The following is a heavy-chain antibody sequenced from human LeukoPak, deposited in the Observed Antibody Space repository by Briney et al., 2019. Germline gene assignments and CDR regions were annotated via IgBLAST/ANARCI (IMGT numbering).Heavy chain of an antibody. CDR1: GLTLSNHA. D-gene: IGHD3-22*01. CDR3: AKSLPSYDSSGPTTGY. V-gene: IGHV3-23*01. J-gene: IGHJ4*02. CDR2: SSGSGRDT. Sequence: GGSLRLSCAGFGLTLSNHAMTWVRQAPGKGLEYVAESSGSGRDTYYADSVKGRFTISRDNSKNTLYLQMNSLRAEDTAVYYCAKSLPSYDSSGPTTGYWGQGTLVTVSS.